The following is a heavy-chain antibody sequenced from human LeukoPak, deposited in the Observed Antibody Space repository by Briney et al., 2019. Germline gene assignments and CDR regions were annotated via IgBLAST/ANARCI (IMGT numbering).Heavy chain of an antibody. D-gene: IGHD2-21*02. CDR2: ISGSGGST. J-gene: IGHJ6*03. Sequence: SCKASGYIFTDYYMHWVRQAPGKGLEWVSAISGSGGSTYYADSVKGRFTISRDNSKNTLYLQMNSLRAEDTAVYYCARGTTAPMDVWGKGTTVTVSS. V-gene: IGHV3-23*01. CDR3: ARGTTAPMDV. CDR1: GYIFTDYY.